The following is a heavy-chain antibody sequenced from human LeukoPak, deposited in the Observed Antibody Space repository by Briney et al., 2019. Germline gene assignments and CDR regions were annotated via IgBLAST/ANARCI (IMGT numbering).Heavy chain of an antibody. V-gene: IGHV4-59*12. D-gene: IGHD3-3*01. Sequence: SETLSLTCTVSGGSISSYYWSWIRQPPGKGLEWIGYIYYSASTNYNPSLKSRVTISVDTSKNQFSLKLSSVTAADTAVYYCARAGSLGVVIHWGQGTLVTVSS. CDR3: ARAGSLGVVIH. J-gene: IGHJ4*02. CDR2: IYYSAST. CDR1: GGSISSYY.